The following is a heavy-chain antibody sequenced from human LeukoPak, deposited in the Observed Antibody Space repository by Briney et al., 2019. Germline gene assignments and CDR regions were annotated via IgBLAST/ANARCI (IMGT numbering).Heavy chain of an antibody. J-gene: IGHJ3*02. Sequence: TSETLSLTRTVSGGSISSYYWSWIRQPAGKGLEWIGRIYTSGSTNYNPSLKSRVTMSVDTSKNQFSLKLSSVTAADTAVYYCARRDSSGYDDAFDIWGQGTMVTVSS. D-gene: IGHD3-22*01. V-gene: IGHV4-4*07. CDR3: ARRDSSGYDDAFDI. CDR1: GGSISSYY. CDR2: IYTSGST.